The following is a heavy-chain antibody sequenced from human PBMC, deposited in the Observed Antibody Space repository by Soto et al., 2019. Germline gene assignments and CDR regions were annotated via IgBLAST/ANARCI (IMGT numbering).Heavy chain of an antibody. CDR2: IWYDGSNK. J-gene: IGHJ4*02. CDR3: ASSKGFGEYYFDY. V-gene: IGHV3-33*01. CDR1: GSTFSSYG. D-gene: IGHD3-10*01. Sequence: GGSLRLSCAASGSTFSSYGMHWVRRAPGKGLEWVAVIWYDGSNKYYADSVKGRFTISRDNSKNTLYLQMNSLRAEDTAVYYCASSKGFGEYYFDYWGQGTLVTVSS.